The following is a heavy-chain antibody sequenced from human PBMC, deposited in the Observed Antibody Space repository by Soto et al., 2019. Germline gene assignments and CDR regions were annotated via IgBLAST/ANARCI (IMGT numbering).Heavy chain of an antibody. J-gene: IGHJ5*02. D-gene: IGHD2-15*01. CDR2: IYHTGTT. CDR3: ARSPNIHSQTWFDP. V-gene: IGHV4-4*02. Sequence: QVQLQESGPGLVKPSGTLSLTCGVSGGSISPINWWSWVRQTPGKGLEWIGEIYHTGTTDYNPSLKSRVTISIDKSTNQFFLNLTAVTAADTALYYCARSPNIHSQTWFDPWGQGTWVTVSS. CDR1: GGSISPINW.